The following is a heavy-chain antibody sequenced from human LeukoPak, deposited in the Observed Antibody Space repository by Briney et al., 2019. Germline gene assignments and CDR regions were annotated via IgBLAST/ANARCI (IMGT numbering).Heavy chain of an antibody. V-gene: IGHV4-61*10. Sequence: SETLSLTCTVSGGSISSGSYYWSWIRQPAGKGLEWIGYIYYSGSTNYNPSLKSRVTISVDTSKNQFSLKLSSVTAADTAVYYCARALPTVTTGVAFDIWGQGTMVTVSS. J-gene: IGHJ3*02. D-gene: IGHD4-17*01. CDR2: IYYSGST. CDR3: ARALPTVTTGVAFDI. CDR1: GGSISSGSYY.